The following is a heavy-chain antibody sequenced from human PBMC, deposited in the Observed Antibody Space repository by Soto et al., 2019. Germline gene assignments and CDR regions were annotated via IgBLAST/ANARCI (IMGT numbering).Heavy chain of an antibody. D-gene: IGHD3-16*01. J-gene: IGHJ4*02. V-gene: IGHV3-30*18. CDR2: ISYDGSDK. Sequence: SGGSLRLSCAASGFTFSSYGMHWVRQAPGKGLEWVAVISYDGSDKDYVDSVKGRFTISRDNSKNTLYLQMNSLRAEDTAVYYCAKPGPVISPYYFDYWGQGTLVTVSS. CDR3: AKPGPVISPYYFDY. CDR1: GFTFSSYG.